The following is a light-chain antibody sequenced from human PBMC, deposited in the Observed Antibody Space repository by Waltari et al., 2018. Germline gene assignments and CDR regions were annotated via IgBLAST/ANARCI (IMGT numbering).Light chain of an antibody. V-gene: IGKV1-39*01. CDR1: QSIRNH. J-gene: IGKJ4*01. CDR2: GAS. Sequence: DIQMTQSPSALSASVGKRVIITCRASQSIRNHLNWYRQEPGQAPNLLIYGASGLQSGVPSRFSGSGSGTDFTLTISSLQREDFATYYCQQTYRIPPTFGGGTKVDMK. CDR3: QQTYRIPPT.